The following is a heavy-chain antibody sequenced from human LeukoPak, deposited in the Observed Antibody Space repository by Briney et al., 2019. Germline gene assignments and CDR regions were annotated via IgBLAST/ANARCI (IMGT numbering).Heavy chain of an antibody. CDR2: ISYDGSNK. CDR3: AREGGGIAAAGGFDY. Sequence: GGSLRLSCAASGFTFSSYAMHRVRQAPGKGLEWVAVISYDGSNKYYADSVKGRLAISRDNSKNTLYLQMNSLRAEDTAVYYCAREGGGIAAAGGFDYWGQGTLVTVSS. V-gene: IGHV3-30*09. D-gene: IGHD6-13*01. CDR1: GFTFSSYA. J-gene: IGHJ4*02.